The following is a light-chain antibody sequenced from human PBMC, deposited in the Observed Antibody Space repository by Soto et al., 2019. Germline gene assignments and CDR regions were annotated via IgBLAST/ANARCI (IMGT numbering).Light chain of an antibody. V-gene: IGKV1-5*03. CDR2: KAS. CDR3: QQYSDNWT. CDR1: QSISSW. J-gene: IGKJ1*01. Sequence: DIQMTQSPSTLSASVGDRVTITCRASQSISSWLAWYQQKPGTAPKLLIYKASTLQSGVPSTFSGSGSGTEFSLTISSLQPDDFANDYCQQYSDNWTFGQGTKVEIK.